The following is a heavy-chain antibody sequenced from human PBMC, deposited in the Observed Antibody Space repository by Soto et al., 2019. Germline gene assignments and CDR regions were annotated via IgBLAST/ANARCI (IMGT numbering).Heavy chain of an antibody. J-gene: IGHJ4*02. CDR1: GFTFSSYW. V-gene: IGHV3-7*01. Sequence: EVQLVDSGVGLVHPGGSLRLSCAASGFTFSSYWMSWVRQAPGKGLEWVANIKQDGSEGFYVDSVKGRFTISRDNAKNSLYLQMNSLRAEDTAVYYCAREGRGVYIDYWGQGTLVTVSS. CDR2: IKQDGSEG. D-gene: IGHD3-10*01. CDR3: AREGRGVYIDY.